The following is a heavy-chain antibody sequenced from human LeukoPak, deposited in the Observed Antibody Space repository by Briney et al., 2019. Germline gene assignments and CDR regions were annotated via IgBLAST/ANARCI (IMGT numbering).Heavy chain of an antibody. V-gene: IGHV4-59*01. Sequence: SETLSLTCTVSGGSLSSYYWCWIRQPPRKGLEWIGDIYYSGSTNYNPSLKSRVTISVDTSKNQFSLKLSSVNAADTAVYYCARDGYYYDSSGYLESPGYMDVWGKGTTVTVSS. CDR3: ARDGYYYDSSGYLESPGYMDV. CDR2: IYYSGST. J-gene: IGHJ6*03. CDR1: GGSLSSYY. D-gene: IGHD3-22*01.